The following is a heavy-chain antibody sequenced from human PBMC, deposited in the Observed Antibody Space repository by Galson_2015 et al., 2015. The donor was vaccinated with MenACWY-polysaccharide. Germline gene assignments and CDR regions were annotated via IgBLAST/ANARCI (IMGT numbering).Heavy chain of an antibody. CDR3: ARASPSPSMDV. CDR1: GGSISSYY. V-gene: IGHV4-59*01. Sequence: ETLSLACAVSGGSISSYYWCWLRQPPGKGLEWIGYIYYSGSTNYNPSLKSRVTISVDTSKNQFSLKLSSVTAADTAVYYCARASPSPSMDVWGQGTTVTVSS. J-gene: IGHJ6*02. CDR2: IYYSGST.